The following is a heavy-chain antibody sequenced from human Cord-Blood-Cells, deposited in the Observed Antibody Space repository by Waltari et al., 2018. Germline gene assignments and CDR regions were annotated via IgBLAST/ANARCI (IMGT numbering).Heavy chain of an antibody. J-gene: IGHJ5*02. V-gene: IGHV4-34*01. CDR1: GGSFSGYY. Sequence: QVQLQQWGAGLLKRSVTLSLTGAVYGGSFSGYYWSWVRQPPGKGLEWIGEINDSGSTNFTPSRKSLDNISFDKTKSQCALELSFVTAADTAVYFCASSQGFDPWGQGTLVTVSS. CDR3: ASSQGFDP. CDR2: INDSGST.